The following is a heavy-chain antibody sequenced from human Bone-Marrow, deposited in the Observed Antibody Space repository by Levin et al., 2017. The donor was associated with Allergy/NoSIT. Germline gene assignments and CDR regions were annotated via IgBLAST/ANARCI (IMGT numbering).Heavy chain of an antibody. CDR1: GFTFSSYA. CDR3: ARVMAARPLDY. J-gene: IGHJ4*02. V-gene: IGHV3-30*09. Sequence: QSGGSLRLSCAASGFTFSSYAMHWVRQAPGKGLEWVAVISYDGSNKYYADSVKGRFAISRDNSKNTLYLQMNSLRAEDTAVYYCARVMAARPLDYWGQGTLVTVSS. CDR2: ISYDGSNK. D-gene: IGHD6-6*01.